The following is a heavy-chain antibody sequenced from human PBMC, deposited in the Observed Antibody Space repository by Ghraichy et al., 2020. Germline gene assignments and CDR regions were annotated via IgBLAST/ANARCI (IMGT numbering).Heavy chain of an antibody. V-gene: IGHV4-59*01. D-gene: IGHD2-15*01. CDR1: GGSMGGYY. CDR3: ARADGYCSGGTCLAYYLDH. CDR2: INDSGNT. Sequence: SETLSLTCNVSGGSMGGYYWSWIRQPPGKGLEWIGYINDSGNTKFNPSLKSRVTISIATSKKQSSLRLNSMTAADTAVYYCARADGYCSGGTCLAYYLDHWGQGTLVTVPS. J-gene: IGHJ4*02.